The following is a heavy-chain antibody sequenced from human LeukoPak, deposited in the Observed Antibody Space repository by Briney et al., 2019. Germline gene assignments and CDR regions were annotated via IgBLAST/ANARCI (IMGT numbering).Heavy chain of an antibody. CDR2: IRYDGSNK. D-gene: IGHD3-9*01. V-gene: IGHV3-30*02. J-gene: IGHJ1*01. Sequence: GGSLRLSCAASGFTFSSYGMHWVRQAPGKGLEWVAFIRYDGSNKYYADSVKGRFTISRDNSKNTLYLQMNSLRAEETAVYYCAKDRYDILTGYYRPAEYFQHWGQGTLVTVSS. CDR3: AKDRYDILTGYYRPAEYFQH. CDR1: GFTFSSYG.